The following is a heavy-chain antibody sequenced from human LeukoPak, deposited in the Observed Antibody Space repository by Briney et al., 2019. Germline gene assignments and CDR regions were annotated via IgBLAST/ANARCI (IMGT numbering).Heavy chain of an antibody. D-gene: IGHD3-22*01. CDR3: AREGTAPRYYYDSSGYYYPEYFQH. CDR1: GFTFSSYS. J-gene: IGHJ1*01. CDR2: ISSSSSTM. Sequence: GGSLRLSCAASGFTFSSYSMNWVRQAPGKGLEWVSYISSSSSTMYYADSVKGRFTISRDNAKNSLYLQMNSLRAEDTAVYYCAREGTAPRYYYDSSGYYYPEYFQHWGQGTLVTVSS. V-gene: IGHV3-48*04.